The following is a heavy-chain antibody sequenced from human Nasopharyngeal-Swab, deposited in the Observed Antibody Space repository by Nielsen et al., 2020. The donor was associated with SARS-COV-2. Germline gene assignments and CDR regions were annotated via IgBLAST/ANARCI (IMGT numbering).Heavy chain of an antibody. CDR2: IVGSGDNSGSGGST. V-gene: IGHV3-23*01. Sequence: VRQAPGKGLEWVAAIVGSGDNSGSGGSTYYADSVKGRFTISRDNSKNTLSLQMNSLRAEDTAVYYCAKDLGGPYFFWGQGTLVTVSS. J-gene: IGHJ4*02. CDR3: AKDLGGPYFF. D-gene: IGHD2/OR15-2a*01.